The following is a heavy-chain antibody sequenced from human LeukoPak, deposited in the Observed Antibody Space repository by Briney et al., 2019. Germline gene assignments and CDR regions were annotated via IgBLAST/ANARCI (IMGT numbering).Heavy chain of an antibody. Sequence: PGGSLRLSCAASGFTYSSYWMHWVRQDPGKGLVWVSRINSDGSSTSYADSVKGRFTISRDNAKNTLYLQINSLRAEDTAVYYCARGNAHAFDIWGQGTMVTVSS. CDR2: INSDGSST. J-gene: IGHJ3*02. CDR1: GFTYSSYW. V-gene: IGHV3-74*01. CDR3: ARGNAHAFDI. D-gene: IGHD1-1*01.